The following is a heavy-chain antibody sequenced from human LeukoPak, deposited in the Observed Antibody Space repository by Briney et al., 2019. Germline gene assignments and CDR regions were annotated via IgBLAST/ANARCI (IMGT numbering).Heavy chain of an antibody. Sequence: PGGSLRLSCAASGFSVSSNYMSWVRQAPGKGHEWVSVIYSDGRTYFVDSVKGRFTISRDNSKNTLYLQMNSLRAEDTAVYYCARERLPWRGPSDIWGQGTIVTVSS. V-gene: IGHV3-53*01. CDR2: IYSDGRT. D-gene: IGHD5-12*01. CDR1: GFSVSSNY. J-gene: IGHJ3*02. CDR3: ARERLPWRGPSDI.